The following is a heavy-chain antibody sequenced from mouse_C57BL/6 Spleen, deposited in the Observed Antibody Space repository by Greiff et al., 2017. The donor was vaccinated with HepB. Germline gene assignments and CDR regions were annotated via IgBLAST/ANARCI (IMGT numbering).Heavy chain of an antibody. J-gene: IGHJ4*01. CDR2: IYPGSGST. CDR3: ARGRQGDAMDY. CDR1: GYTFTSYW. V-gene: IGHV1-55*01. Sequence: QVQLKQPGAELVKPGASVKMSCKASGYTFTSYWITWVKQRPGQGLEWIGDIYPGSGSTNYNEKFKSKATLTVDTSSSTAYMQLSSLTSEDSAVYYCARGRQGDAMDYWGQGTSVTVSS.